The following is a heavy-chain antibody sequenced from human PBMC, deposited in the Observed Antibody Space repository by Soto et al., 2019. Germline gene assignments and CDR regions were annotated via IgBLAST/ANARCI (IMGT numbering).Heavy chain of an antibody. CDR2: ISAYNGNT. CDR1: GYTFTSYG. V-gene: IGHV1-18*01. CDR3: ARDLYSNYPMYNWFDP. J-gene: IGHJ5*02. Sequence: QVQLVQSGAEVKKPGASVKVSCKASGYTFTSYGISWVRQAPGQGLEWMGRISAYNGNTNYAQKLQGRVTMTTDTSTSTAYMELRSLRSDDTAVYYCARDLYSNYPMYNWFDPWGQGTLVTVSS. D-gene: IGHD4-4*01.